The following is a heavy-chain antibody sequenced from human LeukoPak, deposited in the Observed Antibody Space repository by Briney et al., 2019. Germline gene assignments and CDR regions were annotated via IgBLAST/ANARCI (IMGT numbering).Heavy chain of an antibody. CDR3: ARVTYYYDSSGYYFYYYYYMDV. J-gene: IGHJ6*03. V-gene: IGHV4-61*01. Sequence: SETLSLTCTVSGGSISSSTYYWSWIRQPPGKGLEWIGYIYYSGSTNYNPSLKSRVTISVDTSKNQFSLKLSSVTAADTAVYYCARVTYYYDSSGYYFYYYYYMDVWGKGTTVTVSS. CDR1: GGSISSSTYY. D-gene: IGHD3-22*01. CDR2: IYYSGST.